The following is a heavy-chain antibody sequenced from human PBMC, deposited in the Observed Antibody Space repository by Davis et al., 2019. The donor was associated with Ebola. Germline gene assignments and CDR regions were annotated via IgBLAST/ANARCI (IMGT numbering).Heavy chain of an antibody. V-gene: IGHV1-69*04. D-gene: IGHD3-22*01. J-gene: IGHJ4*02. CDR1: GGTFSSYA. CDR2: IIPILGIA. Sequence: SVKVSCKASGGTFSSYAISWVRQAPGQGLEWMGRIIPILGIANYAQKFQGRVTITADKSTSTAYMELSSLRSEDTAVYYCARDGYYYDSSGYYRNFDYWGQGTLVTVSS. CDR3: ARDGYYYDSSGYYRNFDY.